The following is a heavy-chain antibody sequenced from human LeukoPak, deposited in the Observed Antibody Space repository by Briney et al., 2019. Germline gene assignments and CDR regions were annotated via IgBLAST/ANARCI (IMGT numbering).Heavy chain of an antibody. Sequence: GGSLRLSCAASGFTFSIYAMSWVRQAPGKGLEWVAGITSSGNTTYYADPVKGRFTISRDNSKNTLYLQMNSLRAEDTAVYYCARGYSYGYGEGYWGQGTLVTVSS. CDR3: ARGYSYGYGEGY. D-gene: IGHD5-18*01. CDR2: ITSSGNTT. V-gene: IGHV3-23*01. J-gene: IGHJ4*02. CDR1: GFTFSIYA.